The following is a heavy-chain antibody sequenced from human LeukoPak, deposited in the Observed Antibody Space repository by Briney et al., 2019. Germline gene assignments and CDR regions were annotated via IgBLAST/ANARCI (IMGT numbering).Heavy chain of an antibody. J-gene: IGHJ4*02. D-gene: IGHD3-9*01. Sequence: KASETLSLTCTVSGYSISSGYYWGWIRPPPGKGLEWIGSIYYSGSTYYNPSLKSRVTISVDTSKNQFSLKLSSVTAADTAVYYCARQPKYYDILTGYYSGGLFYYWGQGTLVTVSS. CDR2: IYYSGST. V-gene: IGHV4-38-2*02. CDR1: GYSISSGYY. CDR3: ARQPKYYDILTGYYSGGLFYY.